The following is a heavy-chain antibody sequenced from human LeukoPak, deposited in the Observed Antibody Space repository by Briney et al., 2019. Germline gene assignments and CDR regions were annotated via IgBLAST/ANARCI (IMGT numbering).Heavy chain of an antibody. D-gene: IGHD2-2*01. CDR2: FYNTGDT. V-gene: IGHV3-53*01. CDR1: GFTVSSNY. CDR3: ARWFCTSTTCYYDY. Sequence: GGSLRLSCAASGFTVSSNYMSWVRQAPGKGLEWVSLFYNTGDTKYADSVKGRFTISRDNSKNTLSLQMNSLSADDTAAYYCARWFCTSTTCYYDYWGQGTLVTVSS. J-gene: IGHJ4*02.